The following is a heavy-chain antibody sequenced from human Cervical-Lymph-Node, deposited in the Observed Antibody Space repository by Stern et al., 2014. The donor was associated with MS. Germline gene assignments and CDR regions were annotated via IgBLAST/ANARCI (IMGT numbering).Heavy chain of an antibody. Sequence: VQLVESGGGLVQPGRSLRLSCAASGFPFDDYALHWVRQAPGKGLEWVSGISWNSGNIGYADSVKGRFTISRDNAKNSLYLQMNSLRAEDTALYYCAKDINLRGTYYFDYWGQGTLVTVSS. CDR2: ISWNSGNI. D-gene: IGHD2-15*01. CDR1: GFPFDDYA. V-gene: IGHV3-9*01. J-gene: IGHJ4*02. CDR3: AKDINLRGTYYFDY.